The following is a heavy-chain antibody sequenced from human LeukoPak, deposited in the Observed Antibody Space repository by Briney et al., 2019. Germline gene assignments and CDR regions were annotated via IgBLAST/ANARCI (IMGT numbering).Heavy chain of an antibody. Sequence: TGGSLRLSCAASGFTFDDYAMHWVRQAPGKGLEWVSGISWNSGSIGYADSVKGRFTISRDNAKNSLYLQMNSLRAEDTALYYCAKDTNYYDSSGRFDYWGQGTLVTVSS. V-gene: IGHV3-9*01. J-gene: IGHJ4*02. CDR1: GFTFDDYA. CDR2: ISWNSGSI. D-gene: IGHD3-22*01. CDR3: AKDTNYYDSSGRFDY.